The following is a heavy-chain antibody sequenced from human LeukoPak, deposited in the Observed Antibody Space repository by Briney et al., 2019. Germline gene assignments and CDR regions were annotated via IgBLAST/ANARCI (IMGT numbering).Heavy chain of an antibody. CDR3: ARDRSFDY. V-gene: IGHV1-46*01. J-gene: IGHJ4*02. CDR1: GYTFTSYY. CDR2: INPRGGST. Sequence: ASVKVSCKASGYTFTSYYMHWVRQAPGQGPEWMGIINPRGGSTDYAQKFQDRVTMTRDTSISTAYMELSRLRSDDTAVYYCARDRSFDYWGQGTLVTVSS.